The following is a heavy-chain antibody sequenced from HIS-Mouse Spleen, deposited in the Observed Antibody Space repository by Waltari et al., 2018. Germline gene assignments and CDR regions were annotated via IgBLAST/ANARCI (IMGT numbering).Heavy chain of an antibody. CDR3: ARTDIGAFDI. CDR2: IYSGGST. V-gene: IGHV3-66*01. Sequence: EVQLVESGGGLVQPGGSLRLSCAASGFTVSSNYMSWVRQAPGKGLGGGSVIYSGGSTYYADSVKGRFTISRDNSKNTLYLQMNSLRAEDTAVYYCARTDIGAFDIWGQGTMVTVSS. J-gene: IGHJ3*02. CDR1: GFTVSSNY. D-gene: IGHD2-15*01.